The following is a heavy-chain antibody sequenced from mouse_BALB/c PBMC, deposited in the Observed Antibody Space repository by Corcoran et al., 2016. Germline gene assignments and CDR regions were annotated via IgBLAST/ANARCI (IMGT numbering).Heavy chain of an antibody. J-gene: IGHJ4*01. V-gene: IGHV14-3*02. CDR2: IDPANGNT. Sequence: EVQLQQSGPELVKPGASVKLSCTASGFNIKDTYMHWVTQRPEQGLEWIGRIDPANGNTTYDPKFQGKATITADTSSNTAYLQLSSLTSEDTAVYYCARRAMDYWGQGTSVTVSS. CDR3: ARRAMDY. CDR1: GFNIKDTY.